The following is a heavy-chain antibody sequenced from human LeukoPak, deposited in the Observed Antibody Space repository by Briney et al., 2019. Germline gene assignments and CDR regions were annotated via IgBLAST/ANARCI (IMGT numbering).Heavy chain of an antibody. CDR2: INHSGST. D-gene: IGHD3-10*01. V-gene: IGHV4-34*01. CDR3: ARGAANPRYYYGSGSYVYYFDY. CDR1: GGSFSGYY. Sequence: SETLSLTCAVYGGSFSGYYWSWIRQPPGKGLEWIGEINHSGSTNYNPSLKSRVTISVDTSKNQFSLKLSSVTAADTAVYYCARGAANPRYYYGSGSYVYYFDYWGQGTLVTVSS. J-gene: IGHJ4*02.